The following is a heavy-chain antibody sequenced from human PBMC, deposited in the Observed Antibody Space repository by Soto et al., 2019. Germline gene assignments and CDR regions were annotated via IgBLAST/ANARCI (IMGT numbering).Heavy chain of an antibody. CDR1: GGSISSGDYY. J-gene: IGHJ4*02. Sequence: QVQLQESGAGLEKPSQTLSLTCTVSGGSISSGDYYWSWIRQPPGKGLEWIGYIYYSGSTYYNPSLKSRVTISVDTSKNQFSLKLSSVTAADTAVYYCAGLVVRRERQIDYWGQGTLVTVSS. D-gene: IGHD2-15*01. CDR3: AGLVVRRERQIDY. CDR2: IYYSGST. V-gene: IGHV4-30-4*01.